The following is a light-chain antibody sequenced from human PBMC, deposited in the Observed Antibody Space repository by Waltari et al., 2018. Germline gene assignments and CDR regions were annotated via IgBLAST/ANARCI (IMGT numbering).Light chain of an antibody. J-gene: IGKJ1*01. V-gene: IGKV3-20*01. CDR2: GAS. CDR1: QSVRGT. CDR3: QHYVRLPAT. Sequence: EIVLTQSPGTLSLSPGETATLSCMASQSVRGTLAWYQQKPGQAPRLLIYGASSRATGIPDRFSGSGSGTDFSLTISRLEPEDFAVYYCQHYVRLPATFGQGTRVEIK.